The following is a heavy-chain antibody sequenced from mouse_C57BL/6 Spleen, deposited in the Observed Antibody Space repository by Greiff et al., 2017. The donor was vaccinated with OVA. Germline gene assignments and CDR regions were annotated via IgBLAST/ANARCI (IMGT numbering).Heavy chain of an antibody. CDR2: IYPGRGSP. Sequence: QVQLQQSGAELVKPGASVKMSCKASGYTFTSYWITWVKPRPGQGLEWIGDIYPGRGSPYYNEKFKSKATLTVDTSSSTASMQRSSLTSEDSAVYYCARRHYGYFDYWGKGTTLTVSS. J-gene: IGHJ2*01. CDR1: GYTFTSYW. D-gene: IGHD1-1*02. V-gene: IGHV1-55*01. CDR3: ARRHYGYFDY.